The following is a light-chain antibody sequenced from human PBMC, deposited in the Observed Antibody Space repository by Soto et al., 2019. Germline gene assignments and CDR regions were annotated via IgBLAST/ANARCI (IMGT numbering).Light chain of an antibody. J-gene: IGKJ4*01. Sequence: DIQITHSRSSVSASVGDRVTVTCRSSQGISSGLAWYQRKPGKAPNLLIYAASSLQTGVPSRFSGSGSGTDFTLTISSLQPEDFATYYCLQANSFPLTFGGGTKVDIK. CDR2: AAS. CDR3: LQANSFPLT. CDR1: QGISSG. V-gene: IGKV1D-12*01.